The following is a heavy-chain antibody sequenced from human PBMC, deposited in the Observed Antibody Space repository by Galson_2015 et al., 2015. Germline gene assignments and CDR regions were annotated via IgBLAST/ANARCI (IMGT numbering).Heavy chain of an antibody. CDR3: ARGRYGSGSYGIYYYGMDV. V-gene: IGHV4-34*01. CDR1: GGSFSGYY. D-gene: IGHD3-10*01. J-gene: IGHJ6*02. Sequence: SETLSLTCTVYGGSFSGYYWSWIRQPPGKGLEWIGEINHSGSTNYNPSLKSRVTISVDTSKNQFSLKLSSVTAADTAVYYCARGRYGSGSYGIYYYGMDVWGQGTTVTVSS. CDR2: INHSGST.